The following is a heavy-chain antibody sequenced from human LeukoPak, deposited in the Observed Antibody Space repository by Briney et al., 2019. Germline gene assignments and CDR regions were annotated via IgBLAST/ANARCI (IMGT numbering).Heavy chain of an antibody. J-gene: IGHJ5*02. CDR2: VYYSGST. CDR3: ATDRQEGGSGSYWFDP. CDR1: RGSITTYY. D-gene: IGHD3-10*01. Sequence: SETLSLTCTVSRGSITTYYWSWIRQPAGKGLEWIGNVYYSGSTTYNPSLKSRVSMSVDMSKNQFSLRLRSVTAADTATYYCATDRQEGGSGSYWFDPWGQGTQVTVSS. V-gene: IGHV4-59*01.